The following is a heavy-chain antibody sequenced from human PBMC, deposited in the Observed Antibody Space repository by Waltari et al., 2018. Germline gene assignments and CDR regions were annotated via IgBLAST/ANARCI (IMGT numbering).Heavy chain of an antibody. J-gene: IGHJ3*02. CDR3: ARVRGSASYPAFDI. D-gene: IGHD3-10*01. Sequence: QVQLVQSGAEVKKHGSSVKVSCKASGGTFSSYAISWVRQAPGQGLEWMGGISPIFCTANSAQKCQGRVTITADKSTSTDYMELSSLGSEDTAVYYCARVRGSASYPAFDIWGQGTMVTVSS. V-gene: IGHV1-69*14. CDR1: GGTFSSYA. CDR2: ISPIFCTA.